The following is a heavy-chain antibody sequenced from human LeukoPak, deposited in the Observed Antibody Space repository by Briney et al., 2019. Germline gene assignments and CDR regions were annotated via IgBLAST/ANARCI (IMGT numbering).Heavy chain of an antibody. Sequence: SETLSLTCAVYGGSFSGYYWSWIRQPPGKGLEWIGEINHSGSTNYNPSLKSRVTISVDTSKNQFSLKLSSVTAADTAVYYCARGTGWFDPWGQGTLVTVSS. J-gene: IGHJ5*02. CDR1: GGSFSGYY. CDR3: ARGTGWFDP. CDR2: INHSGST. V-gene: IGHV4-34*01.